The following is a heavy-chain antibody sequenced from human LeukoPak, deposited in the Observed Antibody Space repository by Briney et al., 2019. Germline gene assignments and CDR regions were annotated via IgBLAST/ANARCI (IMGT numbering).Heavy chain of an antibody. CDR3: AREAFGTSYNWFDP. Sequence: SETLSLTCTVSGGSISSGGYYWSWIRQHPGKGLEWIGYIYYSGSTYYNPSLKSRVTISVDTSKNQFSLKLSSVTAADTAEYYCAREAFGTSYNWFDPWGQGTLVTVSS. CDR1: GGSISSGGYY. V-gene: IGHV4-31*03. D-gene: IGHD3-3*01. J-gene: IGHJ5*02. CDR2: IYYSGST.